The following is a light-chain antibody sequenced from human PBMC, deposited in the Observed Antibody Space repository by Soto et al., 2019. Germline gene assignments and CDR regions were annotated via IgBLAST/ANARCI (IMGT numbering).Light chain of an antibody. CDR1: QSISSW. V-gene: IGKV1-5*01. CDR2: DAS. J-gene: IGKJ5*01. CDR3: QQYNNWPPT. Sequence: IQITQSPATVSASVGDRVTITCRASQSISSWLAWYQQKPGKAPKLLIYDASSLESGVPSRFSGSGSGTEFTLTISSLQSEDFAVYYCQQYNNWPPTFGQGTRLEIK.